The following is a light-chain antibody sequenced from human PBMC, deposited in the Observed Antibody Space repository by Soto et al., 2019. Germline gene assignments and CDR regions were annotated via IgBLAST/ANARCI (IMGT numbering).Light chain of an antibody. Sequence: DIQMTQSPSTLSASVGDRVTITCRASQSISSWLAWYQQKPGKAPKPLINDASSLESGVPSRFSGSGSGTEFTLTISSLQPDDFATYYCQQYNSYSWTFGQGTKVEIK. CDR1: QSISSW. V-gene: IGKV1-5*01. J-gene: IGKJ1*01. CDR2: DAS. CDR3: QQYNSYSWT.